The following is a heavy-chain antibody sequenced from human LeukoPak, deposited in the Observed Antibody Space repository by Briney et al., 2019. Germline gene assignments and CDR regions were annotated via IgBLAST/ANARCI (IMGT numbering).Heavy chain of an antibody. CDR2: ISGSGGRT. Sequence: GGSLRLSCAASGFSFSVYAMSWVRQAPGKGLEWVSSISGSGGRTYYTNSVKGRFTISRENFKNTVYLEMNNLGAEDTALYYCAKGAQDFDFWKFDYWGQGNLVIVS. D-gene: IGHD3-3*01. CDR1: GFSFSVYA. V-gene: IGHV3-23*01. CDR3: AKGAQDFDFWKFDY. J-gene: IGHJ4*02.